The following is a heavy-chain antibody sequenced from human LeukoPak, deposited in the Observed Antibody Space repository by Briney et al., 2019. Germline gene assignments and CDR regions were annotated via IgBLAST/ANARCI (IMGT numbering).Heavy chain of an antibody. V-gene: IGHV4-59*01. CDR3: ARVPPDEYYDFWSGDRYYYYYIDV. J-gene: IGHJ6*03. D-gene: IGHD3-3*01. CDR2: IYYSGST. Sequence: PSETLSLTCTVSGGSISSYYWSWIRQPPGKGLEWIGYIYYSGSTNYNPSLKSRVTISVDTSKNQFSLKLSSVTAADTAVYYCARVPPDEYYDFWSGDRYYYYYIDVWGKGTTVTVSS. CDR1: GGSISSYY.